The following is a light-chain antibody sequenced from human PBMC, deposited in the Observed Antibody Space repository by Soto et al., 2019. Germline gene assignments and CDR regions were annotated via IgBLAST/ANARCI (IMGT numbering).Light chain of an antibody. J-gene: IGLJ1*01. CDR1: SSDVGSYNR. Sequence: CDLNKPPYVYGAPGQAVAISCTGTSSDVGSYNRVSWYQQPPGAAPKLMIYEVSNRPSGVPDRFSGSKSGNTASLTISGLQAEDEADYYCNSYTGSSTYVFGTGTKVTVL. CDR2: EVS. V-gene: IGLV2-18*02. CDR3: NSYTGSSTYV.